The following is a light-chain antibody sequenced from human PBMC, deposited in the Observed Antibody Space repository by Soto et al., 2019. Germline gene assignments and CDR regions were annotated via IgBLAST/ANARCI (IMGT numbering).Light chain of an antibody. Sequence: EIVLTQSPGTLSLSPGERATLSCRASQSVSSSYLAWYQQKPGQAPRLLIYGASSRATGIPDRFRGSGSGTDFTLTIIRLEPEDFAVYYCQQYGSSPGTFGQGTKVEIK. CDR1: QSVSSSY. J-gene: IGKJ1*01. CDR2: GAS. CDR3: QQYGSSPGT. V-gene: IGKV3-20*01.